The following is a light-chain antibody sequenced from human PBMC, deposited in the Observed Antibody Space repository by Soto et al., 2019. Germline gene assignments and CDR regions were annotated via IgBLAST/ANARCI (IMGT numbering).Light chain of an antibody. Sequence: QSALTQPASVSGSPGQSITISCTEISSDIGSHNFVSWYQQHPGKAPKLMLYDVSNRPSGVSNRFSGSKSGNTASLTLSGLQAEDEADYYCSSYTSSTSVVFGGGTKLTVL. CDR1: SSDIGSHNF. J-gene: IGLJ3*02. CDR3: SSYTSSTSVV. CDR2: DVS. V-gene: IGLV2-14*03.